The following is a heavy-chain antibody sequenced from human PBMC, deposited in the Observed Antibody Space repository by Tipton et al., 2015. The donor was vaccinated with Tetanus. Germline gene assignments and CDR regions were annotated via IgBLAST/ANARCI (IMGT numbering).Heavy chain of an antibody. V-gene: IGHV3-21*01. D-gene: IGHD2-8*01. CDR3: ARGSCSNGICYYDY. CDR1: GFTFSTYS. Sequence: SLRLSCAASGFTFSTYSMIWVRQAPGKGLEWVSSISSSRSSTYDADSVKGRFTTSRDNSKNSLFLHMNSLRADEDTAVYYCARGSCSNGICYYDYWGQGTLVTVSS. CDR2: ISSSRSST. J-gene: IGHJ4*02.